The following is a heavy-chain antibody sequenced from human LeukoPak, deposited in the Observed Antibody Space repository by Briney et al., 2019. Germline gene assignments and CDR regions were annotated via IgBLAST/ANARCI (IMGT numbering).Heavy chain of an antibody. D-gene: IGHD3-3*01. CDR2: IHTSGST. CDR3: ATAYYDFWSGYLF. CDR1: GGSISSGSYY. J-gene: IGHJ4*02. Sequence: PSETLSLTCTVSGGSISSGSYYWSWIRQPAGKGLEWIGRIHTSGSTNYNPSLKSRVTISVDTSKNQFSLKLSSVTAADTAVYYCATAYYDFWSGYLFWGQGTLVTVSS. V-gene: IGHV4-61*02.